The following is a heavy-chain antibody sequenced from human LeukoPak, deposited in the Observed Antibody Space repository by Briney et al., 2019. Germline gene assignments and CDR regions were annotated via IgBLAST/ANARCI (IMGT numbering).Heavy chain of an antibody. D-gene: IGHD2-21*01. V-gene: IGHV4-61*02. CDR1: GVSISSGSYY. J-gene: IGHJ5*01. CDR3: ARDRVIGNVNWVDS. Sequence: SQTLSLTCTVSGVSISSGSYYWSWIRQPAGKGLEWIGRIYSNGSTNYDPSLKSRVTISVDTSKNQFSLKLNSVTAADTAVYYCARDRVIGNVNWVDSWGQGTLVTVSS. CDR2: IYSNGST.